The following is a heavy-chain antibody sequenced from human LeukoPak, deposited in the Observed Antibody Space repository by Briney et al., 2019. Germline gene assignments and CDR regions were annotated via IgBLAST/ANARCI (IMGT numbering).Heavy chain of an antibody. Sequence: GASVKVSCKASGYTFTGYYMHWVRQAPGQGLEWMGRINPNSGGTNYAQKFQGRVTMTRDTSISTAYMELSKLRSDDTAVYYCGRVKEIAAALDYWGQGTLVTVSS. CDR2: INPNSGGT. CDR3: GRVKEIAAALDY. CDR1: GYTFTGYY. V-gene: IGHV1-2*06. J-gene: IGHJ4*02. D-gene: IGHD6-13*01.